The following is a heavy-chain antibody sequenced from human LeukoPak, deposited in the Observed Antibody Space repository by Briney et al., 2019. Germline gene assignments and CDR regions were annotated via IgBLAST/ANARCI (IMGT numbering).Heavy chain of an antibody. D-gene: IGHD6-19*01. Sequence: SVKVSCKASGFTFTSSAMQWVRQARGQRLEWIGWIVVVSGKTNYAQTFQETDTITWDMSTGTPYMEQSSLRSQNTAVYYCASGSGWYSPVYWGQGALVTVSS. J-gene: IGHJ4*02. CDR3: ASGSGWYSPVY. V-gene: IGHV1-58*02. CDR2: IVVVSGKT. CDR1: GFTFTSSA.